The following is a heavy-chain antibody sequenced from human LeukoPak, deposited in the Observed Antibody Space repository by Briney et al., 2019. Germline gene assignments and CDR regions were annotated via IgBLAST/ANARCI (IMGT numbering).Heavy chain of an antibody. CDR2: IYYSGST. CDR1: GGSISSSSYY. J-gene: IGHJ3*02. V-gene: IGHV4-39*07. D-gene: IGHD3-9*01. Sequence: SETLSLTCTVSGGSISSSSYYWGWIRQPPGKGLDWIGSIYYSGSTYYNPSLKSRVTISVDTSKNQFSLKLSSVTAADTAVYYCAREEVLRYFDWPHDAFDIWGQGTMVTVSS. CDR3: AREEVLRYFDWPHDAFDI.